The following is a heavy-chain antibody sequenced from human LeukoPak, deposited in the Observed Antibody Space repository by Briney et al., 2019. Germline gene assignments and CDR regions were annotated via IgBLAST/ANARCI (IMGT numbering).Heavy chain of an antibody. J-gene: IGHJ4*02. CDR3: AKLFDTAMVTPYYFDY. D-gene: IGHD5-18*01. Sequence: PGGSLRLSCAASGFTFSSYGMHWVRQAPGKGLEWVAVISYDGSNKYYADSVKGRFTISRDNSKNTLYLQMNSLRAEDTAVYYCAKLFDTAMVTPYYFDYWGQGTLVTVSS. V-gene: IGHV3-30*18. CDR2: ISYDGSNK. CDR1: GFTFSSYG.